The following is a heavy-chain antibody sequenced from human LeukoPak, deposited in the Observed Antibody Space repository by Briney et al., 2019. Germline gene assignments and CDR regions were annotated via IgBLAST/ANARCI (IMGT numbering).Heavy chain of an antibody. Sequence: ASVKVSCKASGGTFSSYAISWVRQAPGQGLEWMGGVIPIFGTANYAQKFQGRVTITTDESTSTAYMELSSLRAEDTAVYYCARVGGVYYYYMDVWGKGTTVTVSS. V-gene: IGHV1-69*05. CDR2: VIPIFGTA. D-gene: IGHD4-23*01. CDR1: GGTFSSYA. CDR3: ARVGGVYYYYMDV. J-gene: IGHJ6*03.